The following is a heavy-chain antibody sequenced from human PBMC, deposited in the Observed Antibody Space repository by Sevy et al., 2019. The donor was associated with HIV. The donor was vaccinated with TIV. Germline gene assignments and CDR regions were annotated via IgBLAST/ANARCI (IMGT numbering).Heavy chain of an antibody. J-gene: IGHJ4*02. CDR3: AKDLEQQLGPDY. Sequence: GGSLRLSCAASGFTFSSYDMSWVRQAPGKGLEWVSGISPTGGTTHYAESVKGRFIISRDNSKMTLFLQMNSLRDEDTALYYCAKDLEQQLGPDYWGQGTQVTVSS. V-gene: IGHV3-23*01. CDR2: ISPTGGTT. D-gene: IGHD6-13*01. CDR1: GFTFSSYD.